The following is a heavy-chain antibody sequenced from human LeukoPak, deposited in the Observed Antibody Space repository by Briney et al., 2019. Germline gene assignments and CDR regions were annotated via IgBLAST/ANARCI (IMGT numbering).Heavy chain of an antibody. D-gene: IGHD3-10*01. CDR3: GRGSVGFGELNY. J-gene: IGHJ4*02. Sequence: GGSLRLSCAASGFTFSTYTMSWVRQAPRKGLEWVSAVSGSGVSTFYADSVKGRFTISRDNSKNTLYLQMNSLRIEDTAVYYCGRGSVGFGELNYWGQGTLATVSS. V-gene: IGHV3-23*01. CDR2: VSGSGVST. CDR1: GFTFSTYT.